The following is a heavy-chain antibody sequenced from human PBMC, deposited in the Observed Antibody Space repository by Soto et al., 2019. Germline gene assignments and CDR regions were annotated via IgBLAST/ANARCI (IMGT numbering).Heavy chain of an antibody. J-gene: IGHJ4*02. CDR1: GGSISSSSYY. CDR3: ARRGLRPKYYFDY. D-gene: IGHD3-16*01. Sequence: SETLSLTCTVSGGSISSSSYYWGWIRQPPGKGLEWIGSIYYSGSTYYNPSLKSRVTISVDTSKNQFSLKLSSVTAADTAVYYCARRGLRPKYYFDYWGQGTLVTVSS. CDR2: IYYSGST. V-gene: IGHV4-39*01.